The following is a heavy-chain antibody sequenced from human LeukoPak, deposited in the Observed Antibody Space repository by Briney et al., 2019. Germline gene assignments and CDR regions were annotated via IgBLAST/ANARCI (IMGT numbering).Heavy chain of an antibody. Sequence: KSSETLSLTCTVSGGSISSGDYYWSWIRQPPGKGLEWIGHIYYSGSTYYNPSLKSRVTISVDTSKNQFSLKLSSVTAADTAVYYCARSLYCSSTSCYAGRFDYWGQGTLVTVSS. CDR1: GGSISSGDYY. V-gene: IGHV4-30-4*01. D-gene: IGHD2-2*01. CDR2: IYYSGST. CDR3: ARSLYCSSTSCYAGRFDY. J-gene: IGHJ4*02.